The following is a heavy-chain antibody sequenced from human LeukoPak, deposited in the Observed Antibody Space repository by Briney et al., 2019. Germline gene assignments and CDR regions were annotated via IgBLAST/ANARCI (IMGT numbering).Heavy chain of an antibody. CDR1: GFTFNSYA. J-gene: IGHJ5*02. CDR2: ISDSGGRI. Sequence: GGSLRLSCAASGFTFNSYAMTWVRQAPGKGLEWVSLISDSGGRIYYADSVKGRFTISRDNSKNTLYLQMNSLRAEDTAVYYCAKDTAPWGQGTLVTVSS. V-gene: IGHV3-23*01. CDR3: AKDTAP.